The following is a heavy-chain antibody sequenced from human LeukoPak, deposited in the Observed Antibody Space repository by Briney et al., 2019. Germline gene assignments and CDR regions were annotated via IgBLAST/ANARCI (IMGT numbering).Heavy chain of an antibody. D-gene: IGHD3-10*01. V-gene: IGHV1-46*01. J-gene: IGHJ4*02. CDR2: INPSGGST. CDR1: GYTFTSYY. Sequence: ASVKVSCKASGYTFTSYYMHWVRQAPGQGLEWMGIINPSGGSTSYAQKFQGRVTMTRDTSTSTVYMELSSLRSEDTAVYYCARDVPHITMVRGVITGGFDYWGQGTLVTVS. CDR3: ARDVPHITMVRGVITGGFDY.